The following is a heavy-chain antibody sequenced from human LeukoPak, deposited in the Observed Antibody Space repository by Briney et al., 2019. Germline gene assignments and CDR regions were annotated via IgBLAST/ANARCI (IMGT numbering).Heavy chain of an antibody. CDR1: GFTFSTYA. D-gene: IGHD2/OR15-2a*01. CDR3: AKVGEKNMVEAFEI. CDR2: ISYDGSNK. V-gene: IGHV3-30-3*01. J-gene: IGHJ3*02. Sequence: PGGSLRLSCAASGFTFSTYAMHWVRQAPGKGLEWVALISYDGSNKFYADSVKGRFTVSRDNSKNTVYLQMNSLRPEDTAVYYCAKVGEKNMVEAFEIWGQGTRVTVSP.